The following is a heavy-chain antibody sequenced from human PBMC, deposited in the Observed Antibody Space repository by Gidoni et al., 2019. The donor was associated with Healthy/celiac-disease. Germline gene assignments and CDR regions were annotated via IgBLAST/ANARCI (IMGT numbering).Heavy chain of an antibody. CDR2: IYTSGST. CDR3: ARGITMVRGVKVGFDP. CDR1: GGSISSYY. J-gene: IGHJ5*02. V-gene: IGHV4-4*07. Sequence: QVQLQESGPGLVKPSETLTLTCTVSGGSISSYYWSWIRQPAGKGLEWIGRIYTSGSTNYNPSLKSRVTMSVDMSKNQFSLKLSSVTAADTAVYYCARGITMVRGVKVGFDPWGQGTLVTVSS. D-gene: IGHD3-10*01.